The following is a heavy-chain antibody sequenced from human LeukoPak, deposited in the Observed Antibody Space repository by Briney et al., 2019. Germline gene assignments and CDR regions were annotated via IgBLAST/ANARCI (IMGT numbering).Heavy chain of an antibody. Sequence: GESLKTSCKGSGYSFTSYCLAWVRQMPGKGLEWMRIIYPRDSDTKYSPSFQGQVTISADKSINTAYLQWSGLKASDTAVYYCARHVTTASAARGFDIWGQGTMVTVSS. CDR3: ARHVTTASAARGFDI. D-gene: IGHD1-14*01. J-gene: IGHJ3*02. CDR1: GYSFTSYC. V-gene: IGHV5-51*01. CDR2: IYPRDSDT.